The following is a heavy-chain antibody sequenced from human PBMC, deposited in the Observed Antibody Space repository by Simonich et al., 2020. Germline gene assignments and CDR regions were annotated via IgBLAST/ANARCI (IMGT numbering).Heavy chain of an antibody. D-gene: IGHD3-10*01. Sequence: QVQLVQSGAEVKKPGSSVKVSCKASGGTFSSYAISWVRQAPGQGLEWRGGIIPILGKANYEQKFQGRVTITADKSTSTAYMELSSLRSEDTAVYYCARTNTMRELDTMVRGVDYFDYWGQGTLVTVSS. CDR2: IIPILGKA. V-gene: IGHV1-69*06. J-gene: IGHJ4*02. CDR1: GGTFSSYA. CDR3: ARTNTMRELDTMVRGVDYFDY.